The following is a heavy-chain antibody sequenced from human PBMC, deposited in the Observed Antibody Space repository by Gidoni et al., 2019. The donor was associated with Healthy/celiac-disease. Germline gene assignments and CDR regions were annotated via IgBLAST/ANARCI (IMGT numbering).Heavy chain of an antibody. CDR1: GFTLRDYY. V-gene: IGHV3-11*01. Sequence: QVQLVESGGGLVKPGGSLRLPCAPSGFTLRDYYMSWLRQAPGKGPGWVSYISSSGSTIYYADSVKGRFTISRDNAKNSLYLQMNSLRAEDTAVYYCAREKVGATSWNNWFDPWGQGTLVTVSS. CDR2: ISSSGSTI. D-gene: IGHD1-26*01. CDR3: AREKVGATSWNNWFDP. J-gene: IGHJ5*02.